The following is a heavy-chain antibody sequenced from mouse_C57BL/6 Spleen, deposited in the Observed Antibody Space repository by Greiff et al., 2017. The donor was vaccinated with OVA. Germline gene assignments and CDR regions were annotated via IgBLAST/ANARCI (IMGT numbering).Heavy chain of an antibody. CDR3: ARSNYDYDDYYAMDY. CDR2: INPSTGGT. J-gene: IGHJ4*01. D-gene: IGHD2-4*01. Sequence: EVQLQQSGPELVKPGASVKISCKASGYSFTGYYMNWVKQSPEKSLEWIGEINPSTGGTTYNQKFKAKATLTVDKSSSTAYMQLKSLTSEDSAVYYCARSNYDYDDYYAMDYWGQRTSVTVSS. CDR1: GYSFTGYY. V-gene: IGHV1-42*01.